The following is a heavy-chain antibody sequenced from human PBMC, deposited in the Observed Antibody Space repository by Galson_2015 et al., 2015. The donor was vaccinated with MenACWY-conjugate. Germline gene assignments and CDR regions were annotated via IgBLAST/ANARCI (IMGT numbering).Heavy chain of an antibody. CDR3: ARGIVATIGGYYFDY. D-gene: IGHD5-12*01. Sequence: SVKVSCKASGGTFSSYAISWVRRAPGQGLEWMGGIIPIFGTANYAQKFQGRVTITADESTSTAYMELSSLRSEDTAVYYCARGIVATIGGYYFDYWGQGTLVTVSS. J-gene: IGHJ4*02. CDR1: GGTFSSYA. CDR2: IIPIFGTA. V-gene: IGHV1-69*13.